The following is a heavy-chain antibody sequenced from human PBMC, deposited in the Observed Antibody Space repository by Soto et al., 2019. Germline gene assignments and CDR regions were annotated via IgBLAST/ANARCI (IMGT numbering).Heavy chain of an antibody. Sequence: ASVKVSCKASGGTFSSYAISWVRQAPGQGLEWMGGIIPIFGTANYAQKFQGRFTISRDISKHTLYLEMNSLRPDDTAVYYCAKDLSLAMADLPFTYFYGMDAWGQGTTVTVSS. V-gene: IGHV1-69*05. CDR1: GGTFSSYA. D-gene: IGHD6-19*01. CDR2: IIPIFGTA. CDR3: AKDLSLAMADLPFTYFYGMDA. J-gene: IGHJ6*02.